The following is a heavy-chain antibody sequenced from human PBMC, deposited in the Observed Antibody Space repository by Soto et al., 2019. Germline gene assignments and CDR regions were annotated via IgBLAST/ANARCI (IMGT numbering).Heavy chain of an antibody. CDR1: GFSVTSGAFY. J-gene: IGHJ5*02. CDR3: ARGDALNWYDL. CDR2: FSYSGTT. V-gene: IGHV4-61*08. Sequence: SETLSLTCTVSGFSVTSGAFYWSWIRQPPGEGLEWIGHFSYSGTTNYNPSLESRVAISVDTSKNQFSMRLTSVTTADTAVYYCARGDALNWYDLWGQGTLVTVSS.